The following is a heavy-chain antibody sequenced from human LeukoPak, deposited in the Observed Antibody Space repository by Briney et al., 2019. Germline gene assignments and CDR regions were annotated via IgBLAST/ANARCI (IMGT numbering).Heavy chain of an antibody. V-gene: IGHV3-66*02. D-gene: IGHD2-8*02. J-gene: IGHJ4*02. CDR3: ERDLYCGRGDY. CDR2: IYIGGRT. CDR1: GFTVSSNY. Sequence: PGGSLRLSCAASGFTVSSNYMSWVRQAPGKGLEWVSVIYIGGRTYYAASVKGRFTISRDNSKNTPYLQMNSLRAEDTAVYYCERDLYCGRGDYWGQGTLVPVSS.